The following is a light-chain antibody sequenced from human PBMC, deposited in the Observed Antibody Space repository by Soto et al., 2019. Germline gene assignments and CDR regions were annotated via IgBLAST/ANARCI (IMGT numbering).Light chain of an antibody. CDR3: MQPLQSWT. J-gene: IGKJ1*01. CDR1: QSLLHSNGYNY. V-gene: IGKV2-28*01. Sequence: DIVLTQSPLSLPVTPGESASISYRSSQSLLHSNGYNYLDWYLQKPGQSPQLLIYLGSNRASGVPDRFSGSGSGTDFTLKISRVEAEDVGVYYCMQPLQSWTFGQGTKVDIK. CDR2: LGS.